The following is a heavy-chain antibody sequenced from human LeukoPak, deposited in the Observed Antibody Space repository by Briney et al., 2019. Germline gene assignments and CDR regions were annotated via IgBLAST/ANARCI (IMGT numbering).Heavy chain of an antibody. CDR2: ISNSGSSI. J-gene: IGHJ4*02. CDR3: AKEAVTMIVVVTKGVFDY. CDR1: GIIFSDYY. D-gene: IGHD3-22*01. Sequence: GGSLRLSCAASGIIFSDYYMSWIRQAPGKGLEWVSYISNSGSSIYYADSVKGRFTVSRDNAKNSLYLQMNSLRAEDTAVYYCAKEAVTMIVVVTKGVFDYWGQGTLVTVSS. V-gene: IGHV3-11*01.